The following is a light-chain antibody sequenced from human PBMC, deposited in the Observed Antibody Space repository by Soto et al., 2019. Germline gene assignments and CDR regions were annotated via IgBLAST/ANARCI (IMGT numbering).Light chain of an antibody. CDR2: AAY. CDR1: QTINTY. CDR3: QKYDSVLLI. J-gene: IGKJ4*01. Sequence: DIQLTQSPSSLSASVGDRVTITCRASQTINTYMAWYQQKPGQCPKLLIYAAYTLQSGVPSRFSGSRSGTDFTLTISRLQPEDVATYYCQKYDSVLLIFGGGTNVEVK. V-gene: IGKV1-27*01.